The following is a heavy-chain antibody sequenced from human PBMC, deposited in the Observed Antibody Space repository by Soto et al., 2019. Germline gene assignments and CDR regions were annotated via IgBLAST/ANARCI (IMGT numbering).Heavy chain of an antibody. CDR1: GFTISTHG. Sequence: QAQLVESGGGVVQPGTSLRLSCAASGFTISTHGMHWVRQAPGKGLEWLANIWYDGSNKFYAESVKGRFSISKENSKNTLYLQMSSLRAEETVVYYCADGTTWNFQFPYWGQGTQVTVSS. V-gene: IGHV3-33*03. CDR3: ADGTTWNFQFPY. J-gene: IGHJ4*02. D-gene: IGHD1-7*01. CDR2: IWYDGSNK.